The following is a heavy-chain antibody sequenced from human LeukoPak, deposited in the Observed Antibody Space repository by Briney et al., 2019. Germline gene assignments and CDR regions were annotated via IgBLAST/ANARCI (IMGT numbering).Heavy chain of an antibody. CDR1: GFTFSSHW. CDR2: RKQDGSEK. Sequence: GGSLRLSCAASGFTFSSHWMSWVRQAPGKGLEWVAIRKQDGSEKYYLDSVKGRFTISRDNSKNTLYLQMNSLRAEDTAVYYCAKDGPWPGIAAAGRTGFDYWGQGTLVTVSS. V-gene: IGHV3-7*03. J-gene: IGHJ4*02. CDR3: AKDGPWPGIAAAGRTGFDY. D-gene: IGHD6-13*01.